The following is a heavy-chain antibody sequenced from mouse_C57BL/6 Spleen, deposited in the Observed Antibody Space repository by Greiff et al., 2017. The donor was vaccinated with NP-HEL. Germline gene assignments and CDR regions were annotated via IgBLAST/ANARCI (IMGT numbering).Heavy chain of an antibody. D-gene: IGHD1-1*01. Sequence: QVHVKQPGAELVKPGASVKLSCKASGYTFTSYWMHWVKQRPGRGLEWIGRIDPNSGGTKYNEKFKSKATLTVDKPSSTAYMQLSSLTSEDSAVYYCAREGLYYGSSYDAYWGQGTLVTVSA. V-gene: IGHV1-72*01. CDR2: IDPNSGGT. J-gene: IGHJ3*01. CDR1: GYTFTSYW. CDR3: AREGLYYGSSYDAY.